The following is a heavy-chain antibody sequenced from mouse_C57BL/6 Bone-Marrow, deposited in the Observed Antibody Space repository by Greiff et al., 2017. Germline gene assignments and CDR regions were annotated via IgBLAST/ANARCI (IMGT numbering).Heavy chain of an antibody. J-gene: IGHJ4*01. CDR2: IHPNSGST. D-gene: IGHD2-3*01. CDR1: GYTFTSYW. Sequence: QVQLQQPGAELVKPGASVKLSCKASGYTFTSYWMHWVKQRPGQGLEWIGMIHPNSGSTNYNEKFKSKATLTVDKSSSTAYMQLSSLTSEDSAVYYCARWDGLYAMDDWGQGTSVTVSS. CDR3: ARWDGLYAMDD. V-gene: IGHV1-64*01.